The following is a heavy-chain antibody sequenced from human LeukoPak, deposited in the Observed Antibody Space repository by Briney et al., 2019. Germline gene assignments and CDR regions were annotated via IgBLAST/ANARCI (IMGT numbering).Heavy chain of an antibody. Sequence: PGGSLRLSCAASGFTFSLHSMNWVRQAPGKGLEWVSYISSSSSTIYYADSVKGRFTISRDNARNSLYLQMNSLRAEDTAVYYCARSVGNNYVDYWGQGTLVTVSS. J-gene: IGHJ4*02. D-gene: IGHD4-23*01. CDR1: GFTFSLHS. CDR2: ISSSSSTI. CDR3: ARSVGNNYVDY. V-gene: IGHV3-48*01.